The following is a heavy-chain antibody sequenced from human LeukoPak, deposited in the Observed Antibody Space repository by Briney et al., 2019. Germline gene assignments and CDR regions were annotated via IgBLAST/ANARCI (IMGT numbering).Heavy chain of an antibody. D-gene: IGHD4-23*01. V-gene: IGHV1-2*02. CDR2: INPHSGGT. CDR1: GYTFTDYY. Sequence: ASVKVSFKASGYTFTDYYIHWVRQAPGQAPECVGWINPHSGGTNYARKFRGRVTMTRDTSLSEAYMELSGLRFDDTAVFYCARVYRQYGGFDVWGQGTLVIVSS. J-gene: IGHJ3*01. CDR3: ARVYRQYGGFDV.